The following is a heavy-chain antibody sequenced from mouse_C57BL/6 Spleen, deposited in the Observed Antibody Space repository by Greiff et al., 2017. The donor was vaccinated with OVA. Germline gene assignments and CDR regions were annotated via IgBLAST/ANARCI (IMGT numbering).Heavy chain of an antibody. J-gene: IGHJ4*01. Sequence: EVKLMESGGGLVKPGGSLKLSCAASGFTFSDYGMHWVRQAPEKGLEWVAYISSGSSTIYYADTVKGRFTISSDNAKNTLFLHLPSLTSEDSASAYCAWSTAVYDMDDWGKGTSVTVSS. V-gene: IGHV5-17*01. CDR2: ISSGSSTI. D-gene: IGHD5-1*01. CDR3: AWSTAVYDMDD. CDR1: GFTFSDYG.